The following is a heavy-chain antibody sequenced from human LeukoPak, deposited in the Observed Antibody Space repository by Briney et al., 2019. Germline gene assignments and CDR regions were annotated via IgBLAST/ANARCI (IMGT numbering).Heavy chain of an antibody. Sequence: PSETLSLTCTVSGGSISSSSYYWGWIRQPPGKGLEWIGSIYYSGSTYYNPSLKSRVTISVDTSKNQFSLKLSSVTAADTAVYYCARRANSSGYRTDAFDIWGQGTMVTVSS. CDR1: GGSISSSSYY. V-gene: IGHV4-39*07. J-gene: IGHJ3*02. CDR3: ARRANSSGYRTDAFDI. D-gene: IGHD3-22*01. CDR2: IYYSGST.